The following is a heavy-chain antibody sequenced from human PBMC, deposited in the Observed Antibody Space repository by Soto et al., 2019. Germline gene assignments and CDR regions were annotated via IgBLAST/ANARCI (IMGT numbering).Heavy chain of an antibody. CDR1: GGYISGGYYS. D-gene: IGHD3-10*01. Sequence: SETLSLTCAVSGGYISGGYYSWSWIRQPPGKGLEWIGFIYNSGSTYHNSSLKSRVTISVDRSKNHFFLNLTSVTAADTAVYYCASLWFGEGGGMDVWGQGTTVTVSS. CDR2: IYNSGST. J-gene: IGHJ6*02. V-gene: IGHV4-30-2*01. CDR3: ASLWFGEGGGMDV.